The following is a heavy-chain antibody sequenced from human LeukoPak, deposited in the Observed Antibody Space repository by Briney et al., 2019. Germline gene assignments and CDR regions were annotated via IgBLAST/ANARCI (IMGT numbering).Heavy chain of an antibody. J-gene: IGHJ4*02. V-gene: IGHV4-34*01. CDR1: GGSFSGYY. CDR3: ARDRGSGYTNFDY. Sequence: SETLSLTCAVYGGSFSGYYWSWIRQPPGKGLEWIGEINHSGRTNYNPSLKSRVTISVDTSKNQLSLKLSSVTAADTAVYYCARDRGSGYTNFDYWGQGTLVTVSS. CDR2: INHSGRT. D-gene: IGHD3-22*01.